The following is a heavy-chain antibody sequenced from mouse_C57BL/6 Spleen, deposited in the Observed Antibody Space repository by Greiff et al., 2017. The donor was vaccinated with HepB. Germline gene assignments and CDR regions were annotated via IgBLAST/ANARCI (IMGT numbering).Heavy chain of an antibody. CDR1: GFSLTSYA. J-gene: IGHJ4*01. V-gene: IGHV2-9-1*01. CDR3: ARRGRVYYDYDEGYAMDY. CDR2: IWTGGGT. Sequence: VQRVESGPGLVAPSQSLSITCTVSGFSLTSYAISWVRQPPGKGLEWLGVIWTGGGTNYNSALKSRLSISKDNSKSQVFLKMNSLQTDDTARYYCARRGRVYYDYDEGYAMDYWGQGTSVTVSS. D-gene: IGHD2-4*01.